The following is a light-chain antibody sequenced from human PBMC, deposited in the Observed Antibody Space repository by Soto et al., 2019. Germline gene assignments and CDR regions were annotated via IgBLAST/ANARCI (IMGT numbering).Light chain of an antibody. CDR2: ATS. V-gene: IGKV1-6*01. J-gene: IGKJ5*01. CDR1: QGIRDE. CDR3: LQDYSDPRT. Sequence: AIQMTQSPSSLSASVGDRVTITCRASQGIRDELAWYQQRPGKAPKVLISATSSLHSGVPSRFSGSGSGTDFTLTISSLQPEDFATYYCLQDYSDPRTFGQGTRLEIK.